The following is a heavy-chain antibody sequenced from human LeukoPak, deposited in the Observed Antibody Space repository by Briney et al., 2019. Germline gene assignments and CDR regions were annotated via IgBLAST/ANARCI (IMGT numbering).Heavy chain of an antibody. CDR3: ARGDPIYDFWSGGDY. Sequence: GGSLRLSCAASGFTFNSYAFNWVRQAPGKGLEWVSYISSSSNVIYYTDSVKGRFTISRDNARNLLSLQMNSLRAEDTAVYHCARGDPIYDFWSGGDYWGQGSLVTVSS. CDR1: GFTFNSYA. D-gene: IGHD3-3*01. J-gene: IGHJ4*02. CDR2: ISSSSNVI. V-gene: IGHV3-48*01.